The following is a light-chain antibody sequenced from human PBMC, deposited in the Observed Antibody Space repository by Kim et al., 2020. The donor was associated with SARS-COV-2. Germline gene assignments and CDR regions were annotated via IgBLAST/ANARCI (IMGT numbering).Light chain of an antibody. J-gene: IGKJ1*01. Sequence: ASVGDRVTITCRASHDIANSLAWYQQKPGKVPKVLIYAASTLQSGVPARFSGGGSGTEFTLTIGSLQTEDVATYYCQKYNSAPWTFGPGTKVDIK. V-gene: IGKV1-27*01. CDR1: HDIANS. CDR2: AAS. CDR3: QKYNSAPWT.